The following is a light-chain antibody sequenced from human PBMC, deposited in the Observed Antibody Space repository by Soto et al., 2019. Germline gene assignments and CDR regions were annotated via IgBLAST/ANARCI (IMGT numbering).Light chain of an antibody. J-gene: IGKJ1*01. CDR3: QQYSQWPRT. V-gene: IGKV3-15*01. Sequence: EVVLTQSPATLSVSPGESATLSCRASQSVSGNVAWYLQKPGQAPRLLIYTTSNRAAGVPARFSGSGFGTEFTLAITSLQSEDVAVYYCQQYSQWPRTFGQGTKVEIK. CDR1: QSVSGN. CDR2: TTS.